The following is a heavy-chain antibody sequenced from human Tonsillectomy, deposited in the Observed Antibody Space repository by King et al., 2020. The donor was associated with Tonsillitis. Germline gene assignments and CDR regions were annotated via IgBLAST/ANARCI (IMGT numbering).Heavy chain of an antibody. V-gene: IGHV3-30-3*01. CDR2: ISSDGTNK. J-gene: IGHJ5*02. CDR3: ARSSYDL. CDR1: GFTFSSYA. Sequence: VQLVESGGGVVQPGRSLRLSCAASGFTFSSYAMHWVRQAPGKGLEWVAIISSDGTNKYYADSVTGRFTISRDNSKNTLYLQMNSLRTEDTAVYYCARSSYDLWGQGTLVTVSS.